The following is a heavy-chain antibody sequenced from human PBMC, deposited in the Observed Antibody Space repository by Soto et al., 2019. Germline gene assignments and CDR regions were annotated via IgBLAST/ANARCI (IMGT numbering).Heavy chain of an antibody. CDR3: AKSLDGVPVQEFDP. V-gene: IGHV3-30*18. Sequence: QVQLVESGGGVVQPGMSLRLSCAASGFTFENVGMHWVRQAPGKGLEWVAVIAYDGSSKYYADSVKGRFTISRDNSNNTLYLQMNSLRVEDTAVYYCAKSLDGVPVQEFDPRGQGTLVTVSS. D-gene: IGHD3-3*01. J-gene: IGHJ5*02. CDR2: IAYDGSSK. CDR1: GFTFENVG.